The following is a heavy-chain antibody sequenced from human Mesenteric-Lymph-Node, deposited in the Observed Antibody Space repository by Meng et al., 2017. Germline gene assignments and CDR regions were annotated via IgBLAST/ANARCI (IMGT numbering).Heavy chain of an antibody. D-gene: IGHD6-13*01. CDR1: GFSLSTSGGG. V-gene: IGHV2-5*02. CDR3: AHSGSSSWYSEPFQH. Sequence: MTVKKSGPPLVTPPPTLPPTCTFFGFSLSTSGGGVGWWRQPPGKALEWLVVIYWDDDKRYSPSLKGRLTITKDNSKNQVVLTMTNIDPVDTATYYCAHSGSSSWYSEPFQHWGQGTLVTVSS. J-gene: IGHJ1*01. CDR2: IYWDDDK.